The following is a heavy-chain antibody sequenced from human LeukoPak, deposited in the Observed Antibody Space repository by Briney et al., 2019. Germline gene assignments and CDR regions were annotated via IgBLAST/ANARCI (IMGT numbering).Heavy chain of an antibody. CDR2: ISGSGGST. CDR3: APNPGYYDSSALGI. CDR1: GFTFSSYA. D-gene: IGHD3-22*01. J-gene: IGHJ3*02. Sequence: GGSLRLSCAASGFTFSSYAMSWVRQAPGKGLEWVSAISGSGGSTYYADSVKGRFTISRDNSKNTLYLQMNSLRAEDTAVCYCAPNPGYYDSSALGIWGQGTMVTVSS. V-gene: IGHV3-23*01.